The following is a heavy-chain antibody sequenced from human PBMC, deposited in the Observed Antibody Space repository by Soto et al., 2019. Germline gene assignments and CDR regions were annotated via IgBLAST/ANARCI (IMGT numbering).Heavy chain of an antibody. Sequence: SETLSLTCTVSGGSISSSSYYWGWILQPPGKGLELIGSIYYIGRTYYNPSLKSRVTISVDTSKNQFSLKLSSVTAADTAVYYCVRAQGEAGTWVNYYYYGMDVWGQGTTVTVSS. CDR2: IYYIGRT. J-gene: IGHJ6*02. CDR3: VRAQGEAGTWVNYYYYGMDV. CDR1: GGSISSSSYY. D-gene: IGHD6-13*01. V-gene: IGHV4-39*01.